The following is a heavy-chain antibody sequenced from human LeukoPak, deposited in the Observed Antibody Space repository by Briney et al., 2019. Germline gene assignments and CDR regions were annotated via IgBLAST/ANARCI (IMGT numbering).Heavy chain of an antibody. D-gene: IGHD5-18*01. CDR2: ISSSSSYI. J-gene: IGHJ4*02. CDR3: ARDSGGYSYGYIGY. CDR1: GFTFSSYA. V-gene: IGHV3-21*01. Sequence: GGSLRLSCADSGFTFSSYAMNWVRQAPGKGLEWVSSISSSSSYIYYADSVKGRFTISRDNAKNSLYLQMNSLRAEDTAVYYCARDSGGYSYGYIGYWGQGTLVTVSS.